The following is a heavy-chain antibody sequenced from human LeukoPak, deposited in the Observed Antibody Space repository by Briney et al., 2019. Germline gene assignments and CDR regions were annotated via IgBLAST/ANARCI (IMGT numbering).Heavy chain of an antibody. CDR1: GYSFTSYW. CDR2: IYPGDSDT. CDR3: ASLMVPSSSGYGMDV. J-gene: IGHJ6*02. D-gene: IGHD6-13*01. Sequence: GESLKISCKGSGYSFTSYWIGWVRQMPGKGLEWMGIIYPGDSDTRYSPSFQGQVTISADKSISTAYLQWSGLKASDTAMYYCASLMVPSSSGYGMDVWGQGTTVTVSS. V-gene: IGHV5-51*01.